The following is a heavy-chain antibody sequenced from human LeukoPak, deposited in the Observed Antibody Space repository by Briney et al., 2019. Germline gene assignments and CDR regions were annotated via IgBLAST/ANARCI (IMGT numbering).Heavy chain of an antibody. D-gene: IGHD5-12*01. CDR1: GYTFTSYD. Sequence: ASVKVSCKASGYTFTSYDINWVRQATGQGLEWMGWMNPNSGNTGYAQKFQGRVTITRNTSISTAYMELSSLRSEDTAVYYCARGGWGYSGYDAAYYYYGMDVWGQGTTVTVSS. J-gene: IGHJ6*02. V-gene: IGHV1-8*01. CDR2: MNPNSGNT. CDR3: ARGGWGYSGYDAAYYYYGMDV.